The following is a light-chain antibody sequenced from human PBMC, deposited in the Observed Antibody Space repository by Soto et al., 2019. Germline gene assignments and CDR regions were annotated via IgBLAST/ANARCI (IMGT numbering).Light chain of an antibody. Sequence: EIVLTQSPAPLSLSPGERATLSCRASQSVSSYLAWYQQKPGQAPRLLIYDASNRATGIPARFSGSASGTDFTLTISSLEPEDFAVYYCQQRSNWPTFGGGTKVEIK. J-gene: IGKJ4*01. CDR1: QSVSSY. CDR2: DAS. V-gene: IGKV3-11*01. CDR3: QQRSNWPT.